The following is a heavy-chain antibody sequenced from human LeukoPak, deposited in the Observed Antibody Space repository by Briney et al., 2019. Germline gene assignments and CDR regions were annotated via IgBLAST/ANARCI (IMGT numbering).Heavy chain of an antibody. CDR3: ARGASRAFDI. CDR2: IYTTGLT. CDR1: GFTFSSYV. Sequence: GGSLRLSCAASGFTFSSYVMNWDRQAPGKGLEWVSVIYTTGLTYYKGSVKGRFTVSRDNSRTTVYLQMSSLRVEDTAVYYCARGASRAFDIWGQGTVVTVSS. J-gene: IGHJ3*02. V-gene: IGHV3-23*05.